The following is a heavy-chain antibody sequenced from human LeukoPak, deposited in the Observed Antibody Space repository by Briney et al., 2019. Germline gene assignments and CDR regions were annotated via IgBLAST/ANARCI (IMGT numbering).Heavy chain of an antibody. V-gene: IGHV4-39*01. CDR2: AYYSGTT. J-gene: IGHJ4*02. D-gene: IGHD3-3*01. CDR1: GGSISGSSYY. CDR3: ARQDTITTPGVDY. Sequence: SEALSLTCTVSGGSISGSSYYWGWLRQPPGKGLEWIANAYYSGTTYYNPSLKSRVTISVDTSKNQFSLKLSSVTAADTAVYYCARQDTITTPGVDYWGQGTPVTVSS.